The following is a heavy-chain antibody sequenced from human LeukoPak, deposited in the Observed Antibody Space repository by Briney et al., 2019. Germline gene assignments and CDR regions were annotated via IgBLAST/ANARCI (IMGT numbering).Heavy chain of an antibody. CDR3: ARERAARPGGYFDY. J-gene: IGHJ4*02. Sequence: SQTLSLTCTVSGGSISSGDYYWSWVRQPPGTGLEWIGYIYYSGSTYYNPSLKSRVTISVDTSKNQFSLKLSSVTAADTAVYYCARERAARPGGYFDYWGQGTLVTVSS. CDR1: GGSISSGDYY. CDR2: IYYSGST. D-gene: IGHD6-6*01. V-gene: IGHV4-30-4*01.